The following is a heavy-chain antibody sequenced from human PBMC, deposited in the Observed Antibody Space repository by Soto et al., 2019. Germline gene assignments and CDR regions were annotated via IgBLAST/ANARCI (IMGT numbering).Heavy chain of an antibody. CDR3: ARDPTYYDILTGPLGAFDI. J-gene: IGHJ3*02. D-gene: IGHD3-9*01. Sequence: WETLSLTCTVSGGSISNYYWSWIRQPPGKGLEWIGYIYYSGSTNYNPSLKSRVTISVDTSKNQFSLKLSSVTAADTAVYYCARDPTYYDILTGPLGAFDIWGQGTMVTVSS. CDR1: GGSISNYY. V-gene: IGHV4-59*01. CDR2: IYYSGST.